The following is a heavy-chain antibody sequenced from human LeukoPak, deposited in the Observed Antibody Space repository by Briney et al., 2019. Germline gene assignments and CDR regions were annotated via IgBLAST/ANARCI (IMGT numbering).Heavy chain of an antibody. CDR3: AREVRGSYGPQAFDI. V-gene: IGHV3-7*01. J-gene: IGHJ3*02. CDR1: GFTFSSYW. Sequence: QPGGSLRLSCVASGFTFSSYWMSWVRQAPGKGLEWVANIKQDGSEKYYVDSVKGRFTISRDNAKNSLYLQMNSLRAEDTAVYYCAREVRGSYGPQAFDIWGQGTMVTVSS. D-gene: IGHD5-18*01. CDR2: IKQDGSEK.